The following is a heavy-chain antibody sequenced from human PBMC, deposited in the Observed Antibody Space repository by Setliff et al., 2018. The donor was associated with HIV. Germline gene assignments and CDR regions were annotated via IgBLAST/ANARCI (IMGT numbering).Heavy chain of an antibody. Sequence: SETLSLTCAVYGASFSGYYWAWIRQSPGTGLEWIGEINHSGSTNYNPSLKSRVTISVDTSKNQFSLKLSSVTAADTAVFYCARLTTTYYYDSSAYYHPVWGQGTLVTVSS. J-gene: IGHJ4*02. V-gene: IGHV4-34*01. CDR3: ARLTTTYYYDSSAYYHPV. CDR2: INHSGST. CDR1: GASFSGYY. D-gene: IGHD3-22*01.